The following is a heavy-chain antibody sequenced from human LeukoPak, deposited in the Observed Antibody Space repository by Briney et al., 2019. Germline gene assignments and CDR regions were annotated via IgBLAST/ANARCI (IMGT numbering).Heavy chain of an antibody. V-gene: IGHV3-23*01. CDR2: ISSSATST. Sequence: PGGSLRLSCAASGFTFSNYGMHWVRQAPGKGLEWVSVISSSATSTYYADSVKGRFTISRDKFKNTLYLQMRSLRAEDTATYFCARNDGSYLKYYFDYWGQGNRVTVSS. D-gene: IGHD1-1*01. CDR3: ARNDGSYLKYYFDY. J-gene: IGHJ4*02. CDR1: GFTFSNYG.